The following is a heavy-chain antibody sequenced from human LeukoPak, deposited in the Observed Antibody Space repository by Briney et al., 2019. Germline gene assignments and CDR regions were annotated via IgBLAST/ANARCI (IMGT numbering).Heavy chain of an antibody. CDR1: GFTFNTYW. D-gene: IGHD1-26*01. CDR2: IRPDGSST. Sequence: GGSRRLSCAASGFTFNTYWMHWVRQAPGKGLVWVSRIRPDGSSTNYADAVKGRFTISRDNAKNTVYLQMNSLRVEDTAVYYCAAGRSGSNGLWNFWGQGTLVTVSS. CDR3: AAGRSGSNGLWNF. V-gene: IGHV3-74*01. J-gene: IGHJ4*02.